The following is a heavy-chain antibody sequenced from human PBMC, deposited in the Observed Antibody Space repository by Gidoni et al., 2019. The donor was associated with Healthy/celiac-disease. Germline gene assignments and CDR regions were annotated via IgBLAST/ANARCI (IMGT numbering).Heavy chain of an antibody. V-gene: IGHV1-3*01. CDR1: GYTFTSYA. Sequence: QVQLVQSGAEVKKPGASVKVSCKASGYTFTSYAMHWVRQAPGERLEWMGWINAGNGNTKYSQKFQGRGTITRDTSASTAYMELSSLRSEDTAVYYCARDPIVVGGAFDIWGQGTMVTVSS. D-gene: IGHD2-21*01. CDR3: ARDPIVVGGAFDI. J-gene: IGHJ3*02. CDR2: INAGNGNT.